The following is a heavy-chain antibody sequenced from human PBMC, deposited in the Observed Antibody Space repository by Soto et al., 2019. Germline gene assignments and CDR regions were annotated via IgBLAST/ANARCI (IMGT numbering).Heavy chain of an antibody. CDR2: INAGNGNT. CDR1: GYTFTSYA. CDR3: ASLYGSGSYYNPDAFDI. V-gene: IGHV1-3*01. Sequence: ASVKVSCKASGYTFTSYAMHWVRQAPGQRLEWMGWINAGNGNTKYSQKFQGRVTITRDTSASTAYMELSSLRSDDTAVYYCASLYGSGSYYNPDAFDIWGQGTMVTVSS. J-gene: IGHJ3*02. D-gene: IGHD3-10*01.